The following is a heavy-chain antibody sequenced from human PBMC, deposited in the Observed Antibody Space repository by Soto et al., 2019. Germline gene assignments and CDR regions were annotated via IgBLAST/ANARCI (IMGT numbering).Heavy chain of an antibody. CDR3: ARDHRWGYDYGDYGDS. J-gene: IGHJ4*02. D-gene: IGHD4-17*01. V-gene: IGHV3-23*01. Sequence: PGRSLRLSCAASEFTFSSYAMSRVRQAPGKGLEWVSAISGSGGSTYYADSVKGRFTIFRDNNKNSLYLQMNGLRVEDTAFYYCARDHRWGYDYGDYGDSRGQGTLVTVSS. CDR1: EFTFSSYA. CDR2: ISGSGGST.